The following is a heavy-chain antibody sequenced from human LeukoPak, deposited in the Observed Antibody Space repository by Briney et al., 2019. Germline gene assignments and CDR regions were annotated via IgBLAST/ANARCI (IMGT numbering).Heavy chain of an antibody. J-gene: IGHJ4*02. D-gene: IGHD6-13*01. CDR2: ISAYNGNT. CDR1: GYTLTELS. CDR3: ARCPSYYSSSWCFDY. Sequence: ASVKVSCKVSGYTLTELSMHWVRQAPGKGLEWMGWISAYNGNTNYAQKLQGRVTMTTDTSTSTAYMELRSLRSDDTAVYYCARCPSYYSSSWCFDYWGQGTLVTVSS. V-gene: IGHV1-18*01.